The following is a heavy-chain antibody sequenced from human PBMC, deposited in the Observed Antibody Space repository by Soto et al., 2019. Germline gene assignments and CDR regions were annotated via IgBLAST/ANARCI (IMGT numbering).Heavy chain of an antibody. J-gene: IGHJ5*02. CDR2: MNPGSGDT. V-gene: IGHV1-8*02. D-gene: IGHD5-18*01. CDR1: GYTFTNND. Sequence: ASVKVSCKASGYTFTNNDVSWVLQATGQGLEWMGWMNPGSGDTGYAQKFQGRVTMTRDISIATAYMELNSLTSEDTAIYYCARMESFGSLNWFDPWGQGTLVTVSS. CDR3: ARMESFGSLNWFDP.